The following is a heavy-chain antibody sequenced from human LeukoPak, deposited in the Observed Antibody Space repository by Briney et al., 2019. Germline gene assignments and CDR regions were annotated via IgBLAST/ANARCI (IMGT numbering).Heavy chain of an antibody. D-gene: IGHD3-22*01. CDR2: INPSGGST. Sequence: ASVKVSCKASRYTFTSYYMHWVRQAPGQGLEWMGIINPSGGSTSYAQKFQGRVTMTRDTSTSTVYMELSSLRSEDAAVYDCARDHSSGYYDYWGQGTLVTVSS. CDR3: ARDHSSGYYDY. CDR1: RYTFTSYY. J-gene: IGHJ4*02. V-gene: IGHV1-46*01.